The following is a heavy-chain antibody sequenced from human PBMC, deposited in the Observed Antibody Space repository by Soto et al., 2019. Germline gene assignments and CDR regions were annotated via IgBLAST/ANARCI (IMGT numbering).Heavy chain of an antibody. CDR3: ANYPRNWLLPFYYYGMDV. CDR1: GGSISSSSYY. V-gene: IGHV4-39*01. J-gene: IGHJ6*02. D-gene: IGHD3-9*01. CDR2: IYYSGST. Sequence: ETLSLTCTVSGGSISSSSYYWGWIRQPPGKGLEWIGSIYYSGSTYYNPSLKSRVTISVDTSKNQFSLKLSSVTDADAAWYYCANYPRNWLLPFYYYGMDVWGQGTTVTVSS.